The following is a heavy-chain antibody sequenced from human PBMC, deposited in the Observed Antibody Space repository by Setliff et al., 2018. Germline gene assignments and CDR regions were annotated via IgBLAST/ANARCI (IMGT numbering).Heavy chain of an antibody. CDR3: AREIWNMYDNPWSGYSDL. CDR2: INPNSGGT. V-gene: IGHV1-2*06. CDR1: GYTFTGYY. D-gene: IGHD3-3*01. Sequence: ASVKVSCKASGYTFTGYYMHWVRQAPGQGLEWMGRINPNSGGTNYAQKFQGRVTMTRDTSISTAYMELNSLRVEDTALYQCAREIWNMYDNPWSGYSDLWGQGTLVTVSS. J-gene: IGHJ5*02.